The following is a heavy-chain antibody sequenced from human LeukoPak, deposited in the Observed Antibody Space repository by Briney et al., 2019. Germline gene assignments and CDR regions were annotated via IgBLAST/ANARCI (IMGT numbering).Heavy chain of an antibody. V-gene: IGHV1-18*01. CDR3: ARDRGSGRWDDWFDP. J-gene: IGHJ5*02. Sequence: ASVKVSCKASGYTFTSYGISWVRQAPGQGLEWMGWISAYNGNTNYAQKLQGRVTMTTDTSTSTAYMELRSLRSDDTAVYYCARDRGSGRWDDWFDPWGQGTLVTVSS. D-gene: IGHD6-19*01. CDR2: ISAYNGNT. CDR1: GYTFTSYG.